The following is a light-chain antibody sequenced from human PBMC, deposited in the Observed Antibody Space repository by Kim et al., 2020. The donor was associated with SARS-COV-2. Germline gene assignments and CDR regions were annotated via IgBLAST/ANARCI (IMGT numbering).Light chain of an antibody. CDR2: GAS. CDR3: QQYGSSSYT. CDR1: QSVSSSY. Sequence: EIVLTQSPGTLSLSPGERATLSCRASQSVSSSYLAWYQQKPGQAPRLLIYGASSRATGIPDRFSGSGSGTDFTLTISRLEPEDFAVYYCQQYGSSSYTCGQGTKLEI. J-gene: IGKJ2*01. V-gene: IGKV3-20*01.